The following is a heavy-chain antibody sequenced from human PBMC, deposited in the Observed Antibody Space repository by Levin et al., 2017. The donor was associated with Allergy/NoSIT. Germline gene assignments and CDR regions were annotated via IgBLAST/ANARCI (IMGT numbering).Heavy chain of an antibody. V-gene: IGHV3-9*01. CDR1: GLTFNEHA. CDR2: ILWDGSRI. CDR3: GQDLTPGGLDV. Sequence: HPGGSLRLSCAASGLTFNEHAMHWVRQVPGKGLEWVSGILWDGSRIGYAESVKGRFTISRDNAKNSLYLQMNSLRPEDTALYYCGQDLTPGGLDVWGQGTAVTVSS. J-gene: IGHJ6*02.